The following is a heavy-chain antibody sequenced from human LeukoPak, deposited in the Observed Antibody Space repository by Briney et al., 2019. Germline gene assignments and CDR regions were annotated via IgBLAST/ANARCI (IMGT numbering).Heavy chain of an antibody. V-gene: IGHV1-2*02. CDR2: INPNSGGT. J-gene: IGHJ3*02. D-gene: IGHD3-22*01. CDR3: ARVNYYDSSGCYVDAFDI. Sequence: GASVKVSCKASGYTFTGYYVHWVRQAPGQGLEWMGWINPNSGGTNYAQKFQGRVTMTRDTSISTAYMELSRLRSDDTAVYYCARVNYYDSSGCYVDAFDIWGQGTMATVSS. CDR1: GYTFTGYY.